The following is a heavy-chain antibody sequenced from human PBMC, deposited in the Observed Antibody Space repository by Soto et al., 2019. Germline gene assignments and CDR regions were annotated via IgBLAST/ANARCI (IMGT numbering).Heavy chain of an antibody. CDR1: VGSISSSAYY. CDR3: VRLWSGFDD. J-gene: IGHJ4*02. Sequence: SETLSLTCTVSVGSISSSAYYWGWIRQPPGKGLEWIGHIYNSGTTYHNPSLKSRVTISVDTSKNQFSLKLRSVIAADTAVYYCVRLWSGFDDWGQGTLVTVSS. CDR2: IYNSGTT. D-gene: IGHD3-16*01. V-gene: IGHV4-39*01.